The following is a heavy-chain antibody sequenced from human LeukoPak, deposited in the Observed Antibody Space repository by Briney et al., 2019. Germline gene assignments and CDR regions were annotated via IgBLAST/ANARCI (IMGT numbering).Heavy chain of an antibody. CDR1: GYTFTGYY. V-gene: IGHV1-2*06. CDR3: ARTRALGPYGSGSYSDY. J-gene: IGHJ4*02. CDR2: INPNSGGT. D-gene: IGHD3-10*01. Sequence: ASVKLSCKASGYTFTGYYMHWVRQAPGQGLEWMGRINPNSGGTNYAQKFQGRVTMTRDTSISTAYMELSRLRSDDTAVYYCARTRALGPYGSGSYSDYWGQGTLVTVSS.